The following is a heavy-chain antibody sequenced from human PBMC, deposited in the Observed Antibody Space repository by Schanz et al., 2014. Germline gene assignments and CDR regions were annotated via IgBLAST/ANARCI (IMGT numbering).Heavy chain of an antibody. V-gene: IGHV1-46*03. D-gene: IGHD6-13*01. J-gene: IGHJ4*02. CDR3: ARDGEAAAGCDY. Sequence: QVQLLQSGSEVKKPGASVKVSCKASGYTFTSYDINWVRQAPGQGLEWMGIINPSGGSTSYAQKFQGRVTMTRDTSTSTVYMELSSLRSEDTAVYYCARDGEAAAGCDYWGQGTLVTVSS. CDR1: GYTFTSYD. CDR2: INPSGGST.